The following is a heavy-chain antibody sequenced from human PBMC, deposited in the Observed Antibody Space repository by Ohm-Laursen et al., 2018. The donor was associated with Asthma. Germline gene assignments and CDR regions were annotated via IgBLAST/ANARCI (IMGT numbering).Heavy chain of an antibody. D-gene: IGHD6-19*01. Sequence: SLRLSCSAPGYTFSRYSIHWVRQIPGKGLEWVASISTASSFIYYADSVRGRFTTSRDNARNSVYLQMNSLRAEDTALYYCARPQAGRADRHFDLWGRGTLVTVSS. J-gene: IGHJ2*01. V-gene: IGHV3-21*01. CDR1: GYTFSRYS. CDR2: ISTASSFI. CDR3: ARPQAGRADRHFDL.